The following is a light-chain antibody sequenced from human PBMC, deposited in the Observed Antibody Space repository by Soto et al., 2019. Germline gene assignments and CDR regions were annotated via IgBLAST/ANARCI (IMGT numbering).Light chain of an antibody. CDR2: KAS. J-gene: IGKJ5*01. CDR3: QQYNTYPIT. V-gene: IGKV1-5*03. Sequence: DIQMTQSPSTLSASVGDRVTITYRASQSISDWLAWYQQKPGKAPKLLIYKASGLESGVPSRFSGSGSGTEFTLTITSLQPDDFATYYCQQYNTYPITFGQGTRLEIK. CDR1: QSISDW.